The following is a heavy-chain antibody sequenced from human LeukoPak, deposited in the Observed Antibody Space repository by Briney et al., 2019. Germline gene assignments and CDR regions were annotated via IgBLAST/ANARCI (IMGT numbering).Heavy chain of an antibody. CDR1: GFTFSKNA. CDR2: FGGTDGRT. Sequence: GGSLRLTCAASGFTFSKNAMSWVRQAPGKGLEWVSAFGGTDGRTYYADSVKGRFTISRDNSKNTLYLQMNSLRADDTAVYYCAKDVLNWEFDYWGQGTVVTVSS. J-gene: IGHJ4*02. D-gene: IGHD7-27*01. V-gene: IGHV3-23*01. CDR3: AKDVLNWEFDY.